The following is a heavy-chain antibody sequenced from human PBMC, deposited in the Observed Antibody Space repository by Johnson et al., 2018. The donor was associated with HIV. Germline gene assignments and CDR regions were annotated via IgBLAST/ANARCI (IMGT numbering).Heavy chain of an antibody. CDR3: TREVHIVVVSSFRWASDI. D-gene: IGHD2-21*01. Sequence: QVQLVESGGGLVQPGGSLRLSCAASGFTFSDYYMSWIRQAPGKGLEWVSYISMSGRTIYYADSVKGRFTISRDNAKNSLYLQMNNLRPEDTAVYYSTREVHIVVVSSFRWASDIWGQGTM. CDR1: GFTFSDYY. V-gene: IGHV3-11*04. CDR2: ISMSGRTI. J-gene: IGHJ3*02.